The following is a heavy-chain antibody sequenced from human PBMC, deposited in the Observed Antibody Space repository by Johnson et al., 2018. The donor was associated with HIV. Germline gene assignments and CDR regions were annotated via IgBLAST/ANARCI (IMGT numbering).Heavy chain of an antibody. CDR1: GFTFSSYA. V-gene: IGHV3-38*03. CDR2: ISGGST. D-gene: IGHD1-26*01. CDR3: ARDPSPIVGATYAFDI. Sequence: VQLVESGGGVVQPGGSLRLSCAASGFTFSSYAMHWVRQAPGKGLEWVSSISGGSTYYADSRKGRFTISRDNSKNTLYLQMNSLRAEDTAVYYCARDPSPIVGATYAFDIWGQGTMVTVSS. J-gene: IGHJ3*02.